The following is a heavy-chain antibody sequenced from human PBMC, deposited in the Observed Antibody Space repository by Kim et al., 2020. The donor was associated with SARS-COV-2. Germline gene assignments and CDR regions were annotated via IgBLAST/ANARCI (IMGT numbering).Heavy chain of an antibody. J-gene: IGHJ4*02. CDR3: AKDINLYYYDSSGYSPSFDY. D-gene: IGHD3-22*01. CDR2: ISGSGGST. CDR1: GFTFSSYA. V-gene: IGHV3-23*01. Sequence: GGSLRLSCAASGFTFSSYAMSWVRQAPGKGLEWVSAISGSGGSTYYADSVKGRFTISRDNSKNTLYLQMNSLRAEDTAVYYCAKDINLYYYDSSGYSPSFDYWGQGTLVTVSS.